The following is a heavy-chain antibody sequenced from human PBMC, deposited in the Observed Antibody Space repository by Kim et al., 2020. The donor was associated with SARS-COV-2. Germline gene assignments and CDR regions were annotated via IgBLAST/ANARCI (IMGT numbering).Heavy chain of an antibody. V-gene: IGHV4-4*02. Sequence: SSNWWSWVRQPPGKGLEWIGEIYHSGSTNYNPSLKSRVTISVDKSKNQFSLKLSSVTAADTAVYYCARRVRITIFGVVTYFDYWGQGTLV. CDR2: IYHSGST. J-gene: IGHJ4*02. D-gene: IGHD3-3*01. CDR3: ARRVRITIFGVVTYFDY. CDR1: SSNW.